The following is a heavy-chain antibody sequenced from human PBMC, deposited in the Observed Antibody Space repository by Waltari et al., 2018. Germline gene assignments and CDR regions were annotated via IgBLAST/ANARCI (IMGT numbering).Heavy chain of an antibody. D-gene: IGHD6-13*01. CDR1: GGTFSSYA. V-gene: IGHV1-69*05. CDR3: ARGPSGMSSSWYSGGDAFDI. J-gene: IGHJ3*02. Sequence: QVQLVQSGAEVKKPGSSVKVSCKASGGTFSSYAISWVRQAPGQGLEWMGGIIPIFGTANYAQKFQCRVTITTDESTSTAYMELSSLRSEDTAVYYCARGPSGMSSSWYSGGDAFDIWGQGTMVTVSS. CDR2: IIPIFGTA.